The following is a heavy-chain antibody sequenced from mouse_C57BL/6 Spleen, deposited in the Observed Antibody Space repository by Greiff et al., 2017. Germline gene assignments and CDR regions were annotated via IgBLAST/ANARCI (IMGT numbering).Heavy chain of an antibody. V-gene: IGHV1-26*01. D-gene: IGHD2-5*01. CDR2: INPNNGGT. Sequence: EVQLQQSGPELVKPGASVKISCKASGYTFTDSYMNWVKQSHGKSLEWIGDINPNNGGTSYNQKFKGKATLTVDKSSSTAYMELRSLTSEDSAVYYCARSSSNYEEYYFDYWGQGTTLTVSS. CDR1: GYTFTDSY. J-gene: IGHJ2*01. CDR3: ARSSSNYEEYYFDY.